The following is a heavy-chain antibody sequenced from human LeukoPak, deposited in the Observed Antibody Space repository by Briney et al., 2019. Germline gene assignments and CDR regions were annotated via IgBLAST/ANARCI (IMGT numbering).Heavy chain of an antibody. Sequence: GASVKVSCKASGYTFTNYGINWVRQAPGQGLEWMGWISAYNGNTNYAQQLQGRVTMTIDTSTNTAYMELRSLSSDDTAVYYCARRLTDSGGYYPYYYYGMDVWGQGTTVTVSS. V-gene: IGHV1-18*01. CDR1: GYTFTNYG. J-gene: IGHJ6*02. CDR2: ISAYNGNT. CDR3: ARRLTDSGGYYPYYYYGMDV. D-gene: IGHD3-22*01.